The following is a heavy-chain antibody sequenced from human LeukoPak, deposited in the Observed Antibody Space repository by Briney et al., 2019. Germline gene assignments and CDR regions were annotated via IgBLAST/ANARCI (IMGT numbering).Heavy chain of an antibody. V-gene: IGHV1-46*01. CDR1: GYTFTSYY. CDR3: ARSDQYYYGMDV. CDR2: INPNTSST. Sequence: ASVKVSCEASGYTFTSYYIHWVRQAPGEGPEWMGIINPNTSSTSYAQKFQGRVTMTRDTSTSTVYMELGSLRSEDTAVYYCARSDQYYYGMDVWGQGNTVTVSS. J-gene: IGHJ6*02. D-gene: IGHD4-11*01.